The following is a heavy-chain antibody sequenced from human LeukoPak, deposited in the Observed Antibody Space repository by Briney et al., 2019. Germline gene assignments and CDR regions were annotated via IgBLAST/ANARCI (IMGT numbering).Heavy chain of an antibody. J-gene: IGHJ4*02. CDR3: ARTSAAVY. CDR1: GGSISSSSYY. Sequence: SETLSLTCTVSGGSISSSSYYWGWIRQPPGKGLEWIGYIYHSGSTYYNPSLKSRVTISVDRSKNQFSLKLSSVTAADTAVYYCARTSAAVYWGQGTLVTVSS. V-gene: IGHV4-30-2*01. CDR2: IYHSGST. D-gene: IGHD3-10*01.